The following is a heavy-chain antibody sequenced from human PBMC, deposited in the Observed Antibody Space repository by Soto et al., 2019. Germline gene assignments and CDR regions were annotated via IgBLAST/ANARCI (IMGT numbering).Heavy chain of an antibody. CDR3: ASPRHYYDSSRYYLFDY. J-gene: IGHJ4*02. V-gene: IGHV1-69*13. D-gene: IGHD3-22*01. Sequence: ASVKVSCKASGGTFSSYAISWVRQAPGQGLEWMGGIIPIFGTANYAQKFQGRVTITADESTSTAYMELSSLRSEDTAVYYCASPRHYYDSSRYYLFDYWGQGTLVTVSS. CDR2: IIPIFGTA. CDR1: GGTFSSYA.